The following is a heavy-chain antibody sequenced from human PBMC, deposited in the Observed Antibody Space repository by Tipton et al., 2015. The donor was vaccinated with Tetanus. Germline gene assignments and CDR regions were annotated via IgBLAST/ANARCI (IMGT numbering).Heavy chain of an antibody. J-gene: IGHJ4*02. CDR2: IYYSGSS. CDR3: ARPGVGGYTGYYFDF. CDR1: GGSISGSSYY. D-gene: IGHD5-12*01. V-gene: IGHV4-39*01. Sequence: TLSLTCTVSGGSISGSSYYWGWIRLPPGKGLEWIGSIYYSGSSYYNPTLKSRVTISVDTSKYQFSLKLDSVTAADAAVYYCARPGVGGYTGYYFDFWGQGTVVTVSS.